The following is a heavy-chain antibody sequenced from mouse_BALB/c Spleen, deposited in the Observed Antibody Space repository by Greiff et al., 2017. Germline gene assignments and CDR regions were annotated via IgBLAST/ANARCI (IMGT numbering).Heavy chain of an antibody. Sequence: EVQVVESGGGLVKPGGSLKLSCAASGFTFSDYYMYWVRQTPEQRLEWVATISDGGSYTYYPDSVKGRFTISRDNAKNNLYLQMSSLKSEDTAMYYCAREEGDGAFAYWGQGTLVTVSA. CDR2: ISDGGSYT. J-gene: IGHJ3*01. CDR3: AREEGDGAFAY. V-gene: IGHV5-4*02. D-gene: IGHD3-3*01. CDR1: GFTFSDYY.